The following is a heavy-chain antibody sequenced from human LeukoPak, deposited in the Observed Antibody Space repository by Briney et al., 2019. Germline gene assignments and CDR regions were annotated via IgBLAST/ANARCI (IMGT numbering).Heavy chain of an antibody. CDR3: ARGSSDCSSTSCLIIDWFDP. J-gene: IGHJ5*02. D-gene: IGHD2-2*01. CDR2: IIPIFGTA. Sequence: SVKVSCKASGGTFSSYAISWVRQAPGQGLEWMGGIIPIFGTANYAQKFQGRVTITADKSTSTAYMELSSLRSEDTAVYYCARGSSDCSSTSCLIIDWFDPWGQGTLVTVSS. V-gene: IGHV1-69*06. CDR1: GGTFSSYA.